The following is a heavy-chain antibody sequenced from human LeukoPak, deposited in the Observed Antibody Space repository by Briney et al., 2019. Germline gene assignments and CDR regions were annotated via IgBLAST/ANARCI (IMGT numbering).Heavy chain of an antibody. D-gene: IGHD5-12*01. CDR3: ARDRSGYDNFDY. CDR2: INHSGST. Sequence: SETLSLTCAVYGGSFSGYYWSWIRQPPGKGLEWIGEINHSGSTNYNPSLKSRVTISVDTSKNQFSLKLSSVTAADTAVHYCARDRSGYDNFDYWGQGTLVTVSS. J-gene: IGHJ4*02. CDR1: GGSFSGYY. V-gene: IGHV4-34*01.